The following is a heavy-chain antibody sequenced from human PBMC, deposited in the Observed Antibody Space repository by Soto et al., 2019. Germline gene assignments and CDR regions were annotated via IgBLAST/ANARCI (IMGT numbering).Heavy chain of an antibody. Sequence: QVQLQESGPGLVKPSQTLSLTCTVSGGSISSGGYYWSWIRQHPGKGLEWIGYIYYSGSTYYNPSIKSRVTISVDTSKNQFSLKLSSVTAADTAVYYCASSIVVVVAADKGGFAPWGQGTLVTVSS. J-gene: IGHJ5*02. CDR3: ASSIVVVVAADKGGFAP. V-gene: IGHV4-31*03. CDR2: IYYSGST. CDR1: GGSISSGGYY. D-gene: IGHD2-15*01.